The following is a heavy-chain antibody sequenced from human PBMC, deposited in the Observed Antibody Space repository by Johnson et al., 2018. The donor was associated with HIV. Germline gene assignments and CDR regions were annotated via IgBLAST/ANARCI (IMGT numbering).Heavy chain of an antibody. D-gene: IGHD2/OR15-2a*01. Sequence: VHLVESGGGLIQPGGSLRLSCAASGFTVSSNYMSWVRQAPGKGLEWVSVIYSGGSTYYADSVQGRFTISRDNSKNTLYLQMNSLRAEDTAVYYCTTDRPVISAFDIWGQGTMVTVSS. CDR2: IYSGGST. CDR3: TTDRPVISAFDI. J-gene: IGHJ3*02. CDR1: GFTVSSNY. V-gene: IGHV3-53*01.